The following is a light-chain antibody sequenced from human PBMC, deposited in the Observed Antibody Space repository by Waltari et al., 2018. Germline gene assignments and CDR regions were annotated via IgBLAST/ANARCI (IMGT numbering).Light chain of an antibody. Sequence: QSALTQPASVYGSPAKSLTISCTGTTSDIWGYILVSCYQQHPRKAPKLILYEGTNRPSGTSDRFSGSSTGNTASLTISGLQAEDEADYYCCSHEGFSPSLVVGGGTKLTVL. CDR1: TSDIWGYIL. J-gene: IGLJ3*02. CDR3: CSHEGFSPSLV. V-gene: IGLV2-23*01. CDR2: EGT.